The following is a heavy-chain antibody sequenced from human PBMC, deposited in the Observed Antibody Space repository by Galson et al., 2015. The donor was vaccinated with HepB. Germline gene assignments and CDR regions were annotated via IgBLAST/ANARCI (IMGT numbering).Heavy chain of an antibody. J-gene: IGHJ4*02. D-gene: IGHD6-19*01. CDR2: IRSKANSYAT. CDR3: TRPGYSSGWYDYFDY. CDR1: GFTFSGSA. Sequence: SLRLSCAASGFTFSGSAMHWVRQASGKGLEWVGRIRSKANSYATAYAASVKGRFTISRDDSKNTAYLQMNSLKNEDTAVYYCTRPGYSSGWYDYFDYWGQGTLVTVSS. V-gene: IGHV3-73*01.